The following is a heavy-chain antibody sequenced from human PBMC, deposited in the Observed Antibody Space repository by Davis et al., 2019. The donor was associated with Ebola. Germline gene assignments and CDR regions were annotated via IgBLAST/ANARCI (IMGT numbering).Heavy chain of an antibody. Sequence: HTGGSLRLSCAASGFTFSSYWMHWVRQAPGKGLVWVSRINSDGSSTSYADSVKGRFTISRDNAKNTLYLQMNSLRAEDTAVYYCARATYYYGSGSYPFDYWGQGTLVTVSS. D-gene: IGHD3-10*01. V-gene: IGHV3-74*01. J-gene: IGHJ4*02. CDR1: GFTFSSYW. CDR2: INSDGSST. CDR3: ARATYYYGSGSYPFDY.